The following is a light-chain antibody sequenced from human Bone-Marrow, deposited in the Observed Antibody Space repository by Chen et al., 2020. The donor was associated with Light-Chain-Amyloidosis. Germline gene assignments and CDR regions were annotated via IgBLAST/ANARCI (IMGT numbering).Light chain of an antibody. V-gene: IGKV1-33*01. Sequence: DIQMTQSPSSLSASVGDRVTITCQASEDISIYLNWFQQKPGKAPNLLIYDASNLETGVPPRFSGSGSGTYFTLTISSLQPEDIGTYYCQQYDDLPIAFGQGTRLEIK. CDR3: QQYDDLPIA. CDR2: DAS. J-gene: IGKJ5*01. CDR1: EDISIY.